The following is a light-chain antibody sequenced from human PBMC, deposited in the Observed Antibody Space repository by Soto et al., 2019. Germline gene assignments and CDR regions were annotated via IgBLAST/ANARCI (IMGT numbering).Light chain of an antibody. V-gene: IGKV3-20*01. J-gene: IGKJ1*01. CDR3: QQYGTSPT. CDR2: GTS. CDR1: QSVSSTY. Sequence: EIVLTQSPGTLSLSPGERASLSCRASQSVSSTYLAWYQQKPGQAPRLLIYGTSTRATGIPDRFSGSESGTDFTLTINRLEPEDLAVYYCQQYGTSPTFGQGTKVEIK.